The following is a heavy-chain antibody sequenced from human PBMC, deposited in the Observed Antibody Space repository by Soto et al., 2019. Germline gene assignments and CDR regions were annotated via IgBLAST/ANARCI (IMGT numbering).Heavy chain of an antibody. CDR3: ARCTNLRCFD. J-gene: IGHJ4*02. V-gene: IGHV4-34*01. Sequence: QVQLQQWGAGLLKPSETLSLTCAAYGGSFDAYYWTWIRQPPGKGLEWIGEINHSGSTNYNPSLESRVTISVDTSKNQFSLKLSSVTAADPAVYYCARCTNLRCFDWGQGTLVTVSS. CDR1: GGSFDAYY. D-gene: IGHD3-9*01. CDR2: INHSGST.